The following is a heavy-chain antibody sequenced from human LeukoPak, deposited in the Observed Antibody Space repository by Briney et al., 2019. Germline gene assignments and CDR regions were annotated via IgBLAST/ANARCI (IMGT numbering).Heavy chain of an antibody. V-gene: IGHV1-46*01. CDR3: ARGATVTTLWSWFDP. CDR2: INPSSGST. CDR1: GYTFTGYY. D-gene: IGHD4-17*01. Sequence: ASVKVSCKASGYTFTGYYMHWVRQAPGQGLEWMGIINPSSGSTSYAQKFQGRVTMTRDTSTSTVYMELSSLRSEDTAVYYCARGATVTTLWSWFDPWGQGTLVAVSS. J-gene: IGHJ5*02.